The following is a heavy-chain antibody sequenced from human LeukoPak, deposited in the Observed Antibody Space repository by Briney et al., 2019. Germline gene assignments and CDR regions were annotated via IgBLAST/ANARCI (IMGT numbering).Heavy chain of an antibody. D-gene: IGHD2-15*01. CDR2: INPSTGST. CDR3: ASATLRCSGGSCYEMDV. J-gene: IGHJ6*04. CDR1: GYTFTSYY. Sequence: ASVKVSCKASGYTFTSYYIFWVRQAPGQGLEWMGIINPSTGSTSYSQKFQGRVTMTRDMSTSTVYMELSSLRSEDTAVYYCASATLRCSGGSCYEMDVWGKGTTVTVSS. V-gene: IGHV1-46*01.